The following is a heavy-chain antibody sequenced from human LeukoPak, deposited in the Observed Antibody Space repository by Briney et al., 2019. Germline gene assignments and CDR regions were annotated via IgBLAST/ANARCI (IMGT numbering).Heavy chain of an antibody. V-gene: IGHV1-69*13. CDR1: GGTFSSYA. D-gene: IGHD3-10*01. CDR3: AGLLWFQGDGMGV. J-gene: IGHJ6*04. Sequence: SVNVSCNASGGTFSSYAISWVRQPPGPRLEWMGGIIPIFGTANYAQKFQGRVTITADESTSTACMELSSLRSEDTAVYYCAGLLWFQGDGMGVWGKRTTVTVFS. CDR2: IIPIFGTA.